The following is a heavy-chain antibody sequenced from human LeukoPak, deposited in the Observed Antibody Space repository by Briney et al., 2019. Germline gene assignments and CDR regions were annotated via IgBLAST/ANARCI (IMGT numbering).Heavy chain of an antibody. D-gene: IGHD1-1*01. CDR2: IKQDGSEK. V-gene: IGHV3-7*05. J-gene: IGHJ6*02. CDR3: AGGTGMDV. Sequence: PGGSLRLSCAASGLTFSSYWMNWVRQAPGKGLEWVATIKQDGSEKYYVDFVKGRFSISRDKAKNSLYLQMNSLGADDTAVYYCAGGTGMDVWGQGTPVTVSS. CDR1: GLTFSSYW.